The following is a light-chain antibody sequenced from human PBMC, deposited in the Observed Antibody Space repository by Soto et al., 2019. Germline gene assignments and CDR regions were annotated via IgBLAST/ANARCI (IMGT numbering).Light chain of an antibody. CDR2: GAS. CDR3: QHYGSLPGT. Sequence: EIVLTQSPGTLSLSPGERATLSCRASQAFSTNYLAWYQQKPGQAPRLLIYGASSRATGIPDRFSGSGSGTDFTLTISRLEPEDLAVYYCQHYGSLPGTFGQGTKLEIK. V-gene: IGKV3-20*01. J-gene: IGKJ2*01. CDR1: QAFSTNY.